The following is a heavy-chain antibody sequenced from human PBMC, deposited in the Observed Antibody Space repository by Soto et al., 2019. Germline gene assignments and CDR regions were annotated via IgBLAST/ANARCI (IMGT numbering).Heavy chain of an antibody. CDR2: IIPILGIA. Sequence: QVQLVQSGAEVKKPGSSVKVSCKASGGTFSSYTISWVRQAPGQGLEWMGRIIPILGIANYAQKFQGRGTITADKSTSTAYMELSSLRSEDTAVYYCAIGNFWSGYSGGTAFDIWGQGTMVTVSS. CDR3: AIGNFWSGYSGGTAFDI. V-gene: IGHV1-69*02. J-gene: IGHJ3*02. CDR1: GGTFSSYT. D-gene: IGHD3-3*01.